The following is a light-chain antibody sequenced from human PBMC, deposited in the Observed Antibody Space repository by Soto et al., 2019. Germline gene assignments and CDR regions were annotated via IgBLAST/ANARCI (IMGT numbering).Light chain of an antibody. CDR3: QTCGTGTVV. CDR1: SGHSSYA. V-gene: IGLV4-69*01. CDR2: LNSDGSH. J-gene: IGLJ2*01. Sequence: QSVLTQSPSASASLGASVKLTCTLSSGHSSYAIAWHQQQPEKGPRYLMKLNSDGSHSKGDGIPDRFSGSSSGAERYLTISSLQSEDEADYYCQTCGTGTVVFGGGTKLTVL.